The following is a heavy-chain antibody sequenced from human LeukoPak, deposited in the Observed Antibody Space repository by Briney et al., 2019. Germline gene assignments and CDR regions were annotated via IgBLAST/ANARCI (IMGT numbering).Heavy chain of an antibody. D-gene: IGHD1-14*01. Sequence: NTGGSLRLSCAASGFTFSSYSMNWVRQAPGKGLEWVSSISSSSSYIYYADSVKGRFTISRDNAKNSLYLQMNSLRAEDTAVYYCARSPNLGHYYYYMDVWGKGTTVTVSS. CDR3: ARSPNLGHYYYYMDV. J-gene: IGHJ6*03. V-gene: IGHV3-21*01. CDR1: GFTFSSYS. CDR2: ISSSSSYI.